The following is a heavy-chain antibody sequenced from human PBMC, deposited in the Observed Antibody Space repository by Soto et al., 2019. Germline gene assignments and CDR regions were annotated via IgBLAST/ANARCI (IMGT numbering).Heavy chain of an antibody. CDR3: ARAVVSYGAAFDX. CDR2: INPNSGGT. J-gene: IGHJ3*02. V-gene: IGHV1-2*04. D-gene: IGHD5-18*01. Sequence: ASVKVSCKASGYTFTGYYMHWVRQAPGQGLEWMGWINPNSGGTNYAQKFQGWVTMTRETSISTAYMELSRLRSDDTAVYYCARAVVSYGAAFDXWGQATRVTVS. CDR1: GYTFTGYY.